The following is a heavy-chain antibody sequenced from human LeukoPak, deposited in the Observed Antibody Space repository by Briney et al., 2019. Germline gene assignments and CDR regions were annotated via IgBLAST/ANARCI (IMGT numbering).Heavy chain of an antibody. Sequence: GGSLRLSCAASGFTFSYYWMSWVRQAPGKGLEWVANIKQGGSEKYYVDSVKGRFTISRDNAKNSLYLQMNSLRAEDTALYYCARVPRWDKSPLDYWGQGTLVTVSS. D-gene: IGHD1-26*01. V-gene: IGHV3-7*01. CDR3: ARVPRWDKSPLDY. CDR1: GFTFSYYW. J-gene: IGHJ4*01. CDR2: IKQGGSEK.